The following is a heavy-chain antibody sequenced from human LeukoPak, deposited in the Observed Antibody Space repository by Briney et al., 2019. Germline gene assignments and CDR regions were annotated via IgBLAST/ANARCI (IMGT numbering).Heavy chain of an antibody. V-gene: IGHV3-23*01. D-gene: IGHD1-1*01. CDR3: TRGNDYFDY. Sequence: QSGGSLRLSCAVSGFAFGSEAMSWVRQSPARGLEWVASISPGGGTTYYADYVKGRFIISRDNSNNTLFVQMNSLRAEDTALYYCTRGNDYFDYWGQGTLVTVSS. CDR1: GFAFGSEA. CDR2: ISPGGGTT. J-gene: IGHJ4*02.